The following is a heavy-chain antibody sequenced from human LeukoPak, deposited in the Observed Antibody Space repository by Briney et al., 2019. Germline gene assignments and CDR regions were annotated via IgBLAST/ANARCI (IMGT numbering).Heavy chain of an antibody. J-gene: IGHJ4*02. D-gene: IGHD2-15*01. CDR2: INPNSGGT. V-gene: IGHV1-2*02. CDR1: GYTFTGYY. CDR3: ARDRVVVAATLGNDY. Sequence: ASLKVSCKASGYTFTGYYMHWVRQAPGQGLEWMGWINPNSGGTNYAQKFQGRVAMTRDTSISTACMKLSRLGSDDTAVYYCARDRVVVAATLGNDYWGRGTLVTVSS.